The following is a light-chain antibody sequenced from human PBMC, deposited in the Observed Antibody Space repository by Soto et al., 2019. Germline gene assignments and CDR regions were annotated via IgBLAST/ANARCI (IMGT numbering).Light chain of an antibody. J-gene: IGKJ1*01. Sequence: DIHMTQSPSTLSASVGDRVTITCRASQSISSWLAWYQQKPGKAPKLLIYKASSLESGVPSRFSGSGSGTEFTLTISSLQPDDFATYYCQQYNSYRRTFGQGTKVDIK. CDR2: KAS. CDR3: QQYNSYRRT. V-gene: IGKV1-5*03. CDR1: QSISSW.